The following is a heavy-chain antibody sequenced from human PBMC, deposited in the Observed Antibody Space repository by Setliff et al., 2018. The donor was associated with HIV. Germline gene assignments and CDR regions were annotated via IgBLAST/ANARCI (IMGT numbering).Heavy chain of an antibody. D-gene: IGHD3-10*01. V-gene: IGHV4-4*07. CDR1: GGSINSFY. CDR2: IYAIGST. J-gene: IGHJ4*02. CDR3: ARGRMISMVRGFKNFDY. Sequence: PSETLSLTCTVSGGSINSFYWSWIRQPAGKGLEWIGRIYAIGSTHYNPSLKSRVTMSVDTSKNQLSMQLTYVTAADTAVYYCARGRMISMVRGFKNFDYWGQGTLVTVSS.